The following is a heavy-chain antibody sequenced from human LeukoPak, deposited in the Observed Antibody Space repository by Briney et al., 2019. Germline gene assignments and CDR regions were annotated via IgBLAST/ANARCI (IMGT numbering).Heavy chain of an antibody. CDR3: ARAKPWYSGSQTVRDAFDI. D-gene: IGHD1-26*01. CDR1: GGSISSGGYS. Sequence: MPSETLSLTCTVSGGSISSGGYSWSWIRQHPGKGLEWIGYIYYSGSTYYNPSLKSRVTISVDTSKNQFSLKLSSVTAADTAVYYCARAKPWYSGSQTVRDAFDIWGQGTMVTVSS. CDR2: IYYSGST. J-gene: IGHJ3*02. V-gene: IGHV4-31*03.